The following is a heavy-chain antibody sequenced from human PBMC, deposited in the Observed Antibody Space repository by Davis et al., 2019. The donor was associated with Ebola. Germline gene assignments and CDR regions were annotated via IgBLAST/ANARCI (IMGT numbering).Heavy chain of an antibody. CDR2: ILPNGAT. Sequence: MPSETLSLTCGVYGGSLSGYYWSWIRQPPGKGLEWLGYILPNGATLYNPSLRGRVTISIYTSNQFSLRMTSVTAADTAVYYCARQNSGWYWWGDSFDIWGQGTMVAVSS. D-gene: IGHD6-19*01. J-gene: IGHJ3*02. V-gene: IGHV4-34*12. CDR1: GGSLSGYY. CDR3: ARQNSGWYWWGDSFDI.